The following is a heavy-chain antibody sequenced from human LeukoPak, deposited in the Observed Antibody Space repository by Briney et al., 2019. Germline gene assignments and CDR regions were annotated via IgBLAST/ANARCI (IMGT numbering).Heavy chain of an antibody. J-gene: IGHJ4*02. CDR3: ARVPVSGAVAGTFDY. CDR1: GFTFSTYS. CDR2: ISSSGSDI. D-gene: IGHD6-19*01. Sequence: GGSLRLSCAASGFTFSTYSMNWVRQAPGKRLEWVSYISSSGSDIYYADSVKGRFTVSRDNAKNSLYLQMNSLRDEDTAVYYCARVPVSGAVAGTFDYWGQGTLVTVSS. V-gene: IGHV3-48*02.